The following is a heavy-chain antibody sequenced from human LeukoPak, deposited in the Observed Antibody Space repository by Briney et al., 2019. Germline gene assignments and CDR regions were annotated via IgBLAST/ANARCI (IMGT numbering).Heavy chain of an antibody. J-gene: IGHJ4*02. CDR3: ARDGKEGGYNYDY. Sequence: SETLSLTCAVYGGSFSGYFWSWIRQPAGKGLQWIGRLYTSGSTDYNPSLKSRVTISGDTSKNLFSLTLSSVTAADTALYYCARDGKEGGYNYDYWGQGTLVTVSS. CDR2: LYTSGST. V-gene: IGHV4-4*07. CDR1: GGSFSGYF. D-gene: IGHD5-24*01.